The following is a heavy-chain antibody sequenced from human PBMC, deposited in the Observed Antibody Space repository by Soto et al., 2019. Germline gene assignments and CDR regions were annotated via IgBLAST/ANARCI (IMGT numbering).Heavy chain of an antibody. CDR1: GFTFSSYW. D-gene: IGHD3-3*01. J-gene: IGHJ4*02. CDR2: INSDGSST. V-gene: IGHV3-74*01. Sequence: EVQLVESGGGLVQPGGSLRLSCAASGFTFSSYWMHWVRQAPGKGLVWVSRINSDGSSTSYADSVKGRFTISRDNAKNTLYVQMNSLRADDTAVYYCARDRGRWLQCLDGWGQGTLVTVSS. CDR3: ARDRGRWLQCLDG.